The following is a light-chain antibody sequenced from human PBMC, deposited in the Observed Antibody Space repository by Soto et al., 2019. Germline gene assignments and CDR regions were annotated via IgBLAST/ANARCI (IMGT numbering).Light chain of an antibody. CDR2: GAS. CDR3: QQYNNWPRT. Sequence: EIGMTQSPATLSVSPGDRATLSCRASQSVNTNLAWYQQKPGQVPRLLIYGASTRATGIPASFSGSGSGTEFTLTISSLQSEDFAVYYCQQYNNWPRTFGQGTKVEIK. V-gene: IGKV3-15*01. J-gene: IGKJ1*01. CDR1: QSVNTN.